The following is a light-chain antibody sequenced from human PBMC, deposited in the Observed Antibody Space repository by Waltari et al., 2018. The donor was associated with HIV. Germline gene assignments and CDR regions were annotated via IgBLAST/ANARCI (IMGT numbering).Light chain of an antibody. J-gene: IGLJ2*01. Sequence: QSVLTQPPSASGTPGQRVTISCSGSSSNIGRNYVYWYQQLPGTAPKLLIYTNNQRHSGVPDRFSGSKSGTSASLAISGLRSEDEADYYCAAWDASLSVVFGGGTKLTVL. CDR1: SSNIGRNY. CDR2: TNN. CDR3: AAWDASLSVV. V-gene: IGLV1-47*01.